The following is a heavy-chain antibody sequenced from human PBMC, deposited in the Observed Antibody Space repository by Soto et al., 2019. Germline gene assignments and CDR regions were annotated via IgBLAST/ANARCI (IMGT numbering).Heavy chain of an antibody. CDR3: ARGNARLDY. Sequence: SQTLSLTCVISGDSFSSNSAAWSWIRQSPSRGLEWLGRTYYRSKWYNDYAVSVKSRITINPDTSKNQFSLQLNSVTPEDTAVYYCARGNARLDYWGQGTLVTVSS. J-gene: IGHJ4*02. V-gene: IGHV6-1*01. CDR1: GDSFSSNSAA. CDR2: TYYRSKWYN.